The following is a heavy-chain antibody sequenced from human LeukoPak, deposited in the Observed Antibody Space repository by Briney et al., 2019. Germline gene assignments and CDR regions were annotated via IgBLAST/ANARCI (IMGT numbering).Heavy chain of an antibody. CDR2: IFRSGTI. CDR1: GFTFSSYA. J-gene: IGHJ2*01. Sequence: GGSLRLSCAASGFTFSSYAMSWVRQAPGKGLEWVSVIFRSGTIYYADSVKGRFTISRDNSKNTLSLQMNSLRVEDTAVYYCARNPTGDYGYYDLWGRGTLVTVSS. CDR3: ARNPTGDYGYYDL. V-gene: IGHV3-23*05. D-gene: IGHD2-8*02.